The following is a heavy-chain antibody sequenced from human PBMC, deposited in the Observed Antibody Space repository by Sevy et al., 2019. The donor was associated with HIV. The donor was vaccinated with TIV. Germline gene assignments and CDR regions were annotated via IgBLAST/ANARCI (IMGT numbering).Heavy chain of an antibody. CDR1: TFTFSSYE. D-gene: IGHD6-19*01. CDR2: ISSSSTTI. V-gene: IGHV3-48*03. J-gene: IGHJ6*02. Sequence: GGSLRLSCAASTFTFSSYEMNWVRQAPGKGLEWVSSISSSSTTIFYADSVKGRFTISRDNAKNSLYLQMNSLRVEDTAVYYCARGGYSSGRHGIGDYYHGMDVWGQGTTVTVSS. CDR3: ARGGYSSGRHGIGDYYHGMDV.